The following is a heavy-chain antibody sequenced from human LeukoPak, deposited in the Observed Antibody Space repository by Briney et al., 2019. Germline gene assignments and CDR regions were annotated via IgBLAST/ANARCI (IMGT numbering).Heavy chain of an antibody. Sequence: SETLSLTCAVSGYSISSGYYWGWIRQPPGKGLEWIGSIYHSGSTYYNPSLKSRVTISVDTSKNQFSLKLSSVTAADTAVYYCARVVVAATPDAFDIWGQGTMVTVSS. CDR1: GYSISSGYY. J-gene: IGHJ3*02. V-gene: IGHV4-38-2*01. D-gene: IGHD2-15*01. CDR2: IYHSGST. CDR3: ARVVVAATPDAFDI.